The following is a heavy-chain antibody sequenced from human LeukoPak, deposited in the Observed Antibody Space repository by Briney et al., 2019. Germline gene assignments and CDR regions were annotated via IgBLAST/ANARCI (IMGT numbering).Heavy chain of an antibody. V-gene: IGHV4-31*03. Sequence: SETLSLTCTVSSGSLSSGGYYCSWVRQHPGKGLEWIGYIYYSGSTYYNPSLKSRVTISVDTSKNQFSLKLSSVTAADTAVYYCAKDGLRAMVSAWGQGTTVTVSS. J-gene: IGHJ6*02. CDR2: IYYSGST. D-gene: IGHD5-18*01. CDR1: SGSLSSGGYY. CDR3: AKDGLRAMVSA.